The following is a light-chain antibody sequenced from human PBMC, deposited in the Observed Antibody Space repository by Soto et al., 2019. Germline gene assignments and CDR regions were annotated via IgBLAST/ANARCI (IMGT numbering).Light chain of an antibody. V-gene: IGKV1-12*01. CDR2: GAS. J-gene: IGKJ5*01. CDR3: QQSYSTPLT. Sequence: DIQMTQSPPSVSASVGDRVTITCRASQDVGNWLDWRQQKPGKAPTVRIHGASSLETGVPPRYSGSGSGTEFTLTITSLQPEDFATYYCQQSYSTPLTFGQGTRLEIK. CDR1: QDVGNW.